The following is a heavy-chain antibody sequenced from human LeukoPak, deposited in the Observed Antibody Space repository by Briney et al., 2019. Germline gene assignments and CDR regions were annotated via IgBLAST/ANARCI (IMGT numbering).Heavy chain of an antibody. V-gene: IGHV1-18*01. CDR1: GYTFTSYG. CDR2: ITAYNGNA. Sequence: ASVKVSCKASGYTFTSYGISWVRQAPGQGLGWMGWITAYNGNANYAHKLQGRVTMTTDTSTSTAYMELRSLRSDDTAVYYCARAGMVRGVITTLFDYWGQGTLVTVSS. D-gene: IGHD3-10*01. J-gene: IGHJ4*02. CDR3: ARAGMVRGVITTLFDY.